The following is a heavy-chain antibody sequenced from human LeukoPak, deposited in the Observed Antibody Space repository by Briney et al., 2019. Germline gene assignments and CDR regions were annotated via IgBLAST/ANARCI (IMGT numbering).Heavy chain of an antibody. V-gene: IGHV3-64*05. Sequence: GGSLRLSCTASGFTFGDDGMSWFRQAPGKGLEYVSSINTNGANMYYADSVKGRFTISRDNSRNTVYVQMNSLTPEDTAVYYCVKGLDYSSSQMDSWGQGTLVTVSS. D-gene: IGHD6-6*01. CDR2: INTNGANM. CDR1: GFTFGDDG. J-gene: IGHJ4*02. CDR3: VKGLDYSSSQMDS.